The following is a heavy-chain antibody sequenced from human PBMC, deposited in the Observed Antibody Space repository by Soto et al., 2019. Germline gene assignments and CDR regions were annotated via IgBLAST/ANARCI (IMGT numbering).Heavy chain of an antibody. J-gene: IGHJ4*02. CDR3: ARDSGGGDSTFDY. CDR1: GGSVSSGSYY. V-gene: IGHV4-61*01. CDR2: IYYSGST. Sequence: PSETLSLTCTVSGGSVSSGSYYWSWIRQPPGKGLEWIGYIYYSGSTNYNPSLKSRVTISVDTSKNQFSLKLSSVTAADTAVYYCARDSGGGDSTFDYWGQGTLVTVSS. D-gene: IGHD2-21*02.